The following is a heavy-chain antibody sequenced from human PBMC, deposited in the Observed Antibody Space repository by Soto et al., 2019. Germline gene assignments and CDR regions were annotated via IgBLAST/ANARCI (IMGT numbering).Heavy chain of an antibody. CDR1: GFTFRTYA. CDR3: ARDRSCGYCYETLDF. V-gene: IGHV3-30*04. J-gene: IGHJ4*02. Sequence: QVQLVDSGGGVVQPGRSLRLSCAASGFTFRTYAMHWVRQAPGKGLEGVAMISYDGRNIFYADSVKGRFTISRDNSKNTLDLQINSLTPEDTAVYYCARDRSCGYCYETLDFWGQGALVTVSS. CDR2: ISYDGRNI. D-gene: IGHD5-18*01.